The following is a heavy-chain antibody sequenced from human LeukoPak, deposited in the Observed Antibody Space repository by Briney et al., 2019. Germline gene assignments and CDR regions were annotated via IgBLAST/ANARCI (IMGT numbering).Heavy chain of an antibody. V-gene: IGHV1-69*05. CDR3: ATSRTSSGWYPFDY. D-gene: IGHD6-19*01. CDR1: GGTFSSYA. CDR2: IIPIFGTA. J-gene: IGHJ4*02. Sequence: SVKVSCKASGGTFSSYAISWVRQAPGQGLEWMGGIIPIFGTANYAQKFQGRVSMTRDTSTSTVYMELSSLRSEDTAVYYCATSRTSSGWYPFDYWGQGTLVTVSS.